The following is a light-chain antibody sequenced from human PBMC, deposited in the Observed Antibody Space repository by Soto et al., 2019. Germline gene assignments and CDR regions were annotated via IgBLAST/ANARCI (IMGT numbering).Light chain of an antibody. Sequence: DIQMTQSPSSLSASVGDSVTISCRASQSISNYVNWYQHKLGKAPTLLVYAASVLQSGAPSRFSGSGSGTDFTLTITSLQPEDFAIYYCHQNYSFPPTFGQGTKVDIK. CDR1: QSISNY. CDR3: HQNYSFPPT. CDR2: AAS. J-gene: IGKJ2*01. V-gene: IGKV1-39*01.